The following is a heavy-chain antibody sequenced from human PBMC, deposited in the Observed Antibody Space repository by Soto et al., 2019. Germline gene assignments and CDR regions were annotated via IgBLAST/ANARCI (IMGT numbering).Heavy chain of an antibody. CDR1: GFTFSSYD. V-gene: IGHV3-23*01. CDR2: IGASGAGT. CDR3: AHRTGFDY. Sequence: EVQLLESGGGLVQPGGSLRLSCAASGFTFSSYDMSWVRQAPGKGLEWVSTIGASGAGTDYADSVKGRFTISRDNSKNTLYLQMNSLRAVDTAVYYCAHRTGFDYWGQGTLLTVSS. D-gene: IGHD3-9*01. J-gene: IGHJ4*02.